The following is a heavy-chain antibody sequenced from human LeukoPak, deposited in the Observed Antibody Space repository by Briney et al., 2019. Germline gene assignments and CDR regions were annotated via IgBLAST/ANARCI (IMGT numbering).Heavy chain of an antibody. D-gene: IGHD3-22*01. CDR2: ISYDGSNK. CDR1: GFTFSSYW. V-gene: IGHV3-30*18. CDR3: GKDSGYYYDSSGYLGDY. Sequence: PGGALRLSCAASGFTFSSYWMHWVRQAPGKGLEWVALISYDGSNKYYADSVKGRFTSSRDNAKNPLYLQMNSLRAEDTALYYSGKDSGYYYDSSGYLGDYWGQGTLVTVSS. J-gene: IGHJ4*02.